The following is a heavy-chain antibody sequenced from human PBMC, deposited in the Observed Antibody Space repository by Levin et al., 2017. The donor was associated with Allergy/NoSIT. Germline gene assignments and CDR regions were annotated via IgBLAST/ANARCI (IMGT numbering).Heavy chain of an antibody. J-gene: IGHJ4*02. D-gene: IGHD1-26*01. CDR1: GFTFSSYG. CDR2: ISYDGSNK. CDR3: AKDYHRGSGSYAFDY. Sequence: GGSLRLSCAASGFTFSSYGMHWVRQAPGKGLEWVAVISYDGSNKYYADSVKGRFTISRDNSKNTLYLQMNSLRAEDTAVYYCAKDYHRGSGSYAFDYWGQGTLVTVSS. V-gene: IGHV3-30*18.